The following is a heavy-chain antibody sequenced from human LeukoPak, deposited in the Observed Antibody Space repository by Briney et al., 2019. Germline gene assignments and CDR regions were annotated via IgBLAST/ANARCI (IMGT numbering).Heavy chain of an antibody. CDR1: GFTFSSYG. Sequence: PGGSLRLSCAASGFTFSSYGMHWVRQAPGKGLEWVAVISYDGSSKYYADSVKGRFTISRDNSKNTLYLQMNSLRAEDTAVYYCAKIELLWFGEDYYYGMDVWGKGTTVTVSS. J-gene: IGHJ6*04. D-gene: IGHD3-10*01. CDR3: AKIELLWFGEDYYYGMDV. CDR2: ISYDGSSK. V-gene: IGHV3-30*18.